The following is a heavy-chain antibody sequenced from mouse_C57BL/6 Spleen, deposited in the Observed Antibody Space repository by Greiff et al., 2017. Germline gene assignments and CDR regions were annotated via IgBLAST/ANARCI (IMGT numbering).Heavy chain of an antibody. J-gene: IGHJ2*01. V-gene: IGHV5-12*01. CDR2: ISNGGGST. D-gene: IGHD1-1*01. CDR3: ARKALYYGYFDY. Sequence: EVKLMESGGGLVQPGGSLKLSCAASGFTFSDYYMYWVRQTPEKRLEWVAYISNGGGSTYYPDTVKGRFPISRDNAKNTLYLQMNRLKSEDTAMYYCARKALYYGYFDYWGQGTTLTVSS. CDR1: GFTFSDYY.